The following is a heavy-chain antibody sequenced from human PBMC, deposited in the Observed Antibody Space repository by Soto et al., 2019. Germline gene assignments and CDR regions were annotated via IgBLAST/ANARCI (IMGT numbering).Heavy chain of an antibody. CDR1: GYTFTSYA. Sequence: GASVKVSCKASGYTFTSYAMQWVRQAPGQRLEWMGWINASDGNRKFAQKFEDRVTMTTATSTNTVFLELRSLKSDDTAIYYCARDRLRGYDSSGFYSWGQGTLVTVSS. J-gene: IGHJ4*02. D-gene: IGHD3-22*01. V-gene: IGHV1-3*01. CDR3: ARDRLRGYDSSGFYS. CDR2: INASDGNR.